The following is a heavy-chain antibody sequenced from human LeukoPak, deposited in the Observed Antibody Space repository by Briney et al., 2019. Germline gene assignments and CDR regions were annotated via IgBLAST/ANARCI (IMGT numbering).Heavy chain of an antibody. D-gene: IGHD2-21*02. Sequence: GGSLRLSCAASGFTFSSYWMSWVRQAPGKGLEWVANIKQDRSEKYYVDSVKGRFTISRDNAKNSLYLQMNSLRAEDTAVYYCAREWDAYCGGDCYSPFDYWGQGTLVTVSS. V-gene: IGHV3-7*05. J-gene: IGHJ4*02. CDR3: AREWDAYCGGDCYSPFDY. CDR2: IKQDRSEK. CDR1: GFTFSSYW.